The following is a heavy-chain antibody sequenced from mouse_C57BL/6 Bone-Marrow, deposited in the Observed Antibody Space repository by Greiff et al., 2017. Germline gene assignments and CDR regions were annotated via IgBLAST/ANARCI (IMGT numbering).Heavy chain of an antibody. CDR2: IWSDGST. CDR1: GFSLTSYG. J-gene: IGHJ3*01. D-gene: IGHD1-2*01. Sequence: QVQLKESGPGLVAPSQSLSITCTVSGFSLTSYGVHWVRQPPGKGLEWLVVIWSDGSTTYNSALKSRLSISKDNSKSKVFLKLNSLPTDDTARYYCARHRRLGAWFADWGQGTLVTVSA. V-gene: IGHV2-6-1*01. CDR3: ARHRRLGAWFAD.